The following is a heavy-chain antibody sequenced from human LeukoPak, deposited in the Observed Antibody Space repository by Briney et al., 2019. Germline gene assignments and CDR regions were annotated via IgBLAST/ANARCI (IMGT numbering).Heavy chain of an antibody. D-gene: IGHD3-10*01. CDR3: ASGLYYLNAFDI. V-gene: IGHV4-39*01. Sequence: SETLSLTCTVSGGSISSSSYYWGWIRQPPGKGLEWIGSIYYSGSTYYNPSLRSRVTISVDTSKNQFSLKLSSVTAADTAVYYCASGLYYLNAFDIWGQGTMVTVSS. J-gene: IGHJ3*02. CDR1: GGSISSSSYY. CDR2: IYYSGST.